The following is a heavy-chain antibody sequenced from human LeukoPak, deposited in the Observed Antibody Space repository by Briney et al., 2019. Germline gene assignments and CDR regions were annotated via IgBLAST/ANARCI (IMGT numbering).Heavy chain of an antibody. Sequence: GGSLRLSCAASGFTFSSYNMNWVRQAPGKGLEWVSSISSSSSYINYADSVKGRFTISRDNAKNSLYLQMNSLRAEDTAVYYCARDVGQQLVPIGYWGQGTLVTVSS. J-gene: IGHJ4*02. CDR2: ISSSSSYI. D-gene: IGHD6-13*01. CDR3: ARDVGQQLVPIGY. CDR1: GFTFSSYN. V-gene: IGHV3-21*01.